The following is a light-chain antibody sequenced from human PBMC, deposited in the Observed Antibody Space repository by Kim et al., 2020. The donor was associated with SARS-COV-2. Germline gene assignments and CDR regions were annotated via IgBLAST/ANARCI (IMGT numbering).Light chain of an antibody. CDR2: GAS. Sequence: EIVMTQSPATLSVSPGERATLSCRASQSVSSNLAWYQQQPGQAPRLLIYGASTRATGITARFSGSGSGTEVTLTISSLQSEDFAVYYCQQYNNWSPYTFGQGTKLEI. CDR3: QQYNNWSPYT. J-gene: IGKJ2*01. V-gene: IGKV3-15*01. CDR1: QSVSSN.